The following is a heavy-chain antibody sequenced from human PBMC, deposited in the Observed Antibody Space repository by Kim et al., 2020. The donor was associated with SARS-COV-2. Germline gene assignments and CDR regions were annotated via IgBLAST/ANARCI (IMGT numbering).Heavy chain of an antibody. CDR3: VKGYSYGPEVYYFDY. CDR2: ISSNGGST. J-gene: IGHJ4*02. V-gene: IGHV3-64D*09. D-gene: IGHD5-18*01. CDR1: VFTFSSYA. Sequence: GGSLRLSCSASVFTFSSYAMHWVRQAPGNGLEYVSAISSNGGSTYYADSVKGRFTISRDNSKNTLYLQMSSLRAEDTAVYYCVKGYSYGPEVYYFDYWGQGTLVTVSS.